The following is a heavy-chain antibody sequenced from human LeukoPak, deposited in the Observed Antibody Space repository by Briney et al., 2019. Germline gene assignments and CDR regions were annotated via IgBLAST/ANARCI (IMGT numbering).Heavy chain of an antibody. J-gene: IGHJ4*02. CDR3: ARDATGWEDTTYFDY. Sequence: GGSLRLSFAVSGFTFSDYFMSWIRQAPGKGLEWVSYISSSGNTIFYADSVKGRFTISRDNAKNSLYLQMNSLRAEDTAVYFCARDATGWEDTTYFDYWGQETLVTVSS. CDR2: ISSSGNTI. V-gene: IGHV3-11*01. CDR1: GFTFSDYF. D-gene: IGHD1-1*01.